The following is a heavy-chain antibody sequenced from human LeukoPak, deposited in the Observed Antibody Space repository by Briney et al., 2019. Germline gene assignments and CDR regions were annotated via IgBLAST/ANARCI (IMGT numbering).Heavy chain of an antibody. CDR1: GDSINSYH. Sequence: SETLSLTCTVSGDSINSYHWSWIRQPAGKGLEWIGRIHMSGSTNYNPSLRSRVAILIDNSKNQFSLKLKSVTAADTAVYICGRDDSFRDDNGGYHYGGQGTLVTISS. D-gene: IGHD3-22*01. CDR2: IHMSGST. J-gene: IGHJ4*02. V-gene: IGHV4-4*07. CDR3: GRDDSFRDDNGGYHY.